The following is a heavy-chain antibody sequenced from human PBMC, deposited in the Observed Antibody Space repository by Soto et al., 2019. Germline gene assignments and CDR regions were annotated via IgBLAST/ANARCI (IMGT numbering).Heavy chain of an antibody. J-gene: IGHJ6*02. CDR2: IYYSGST. V-gene: IGHV4-39*07. Sequence: SETLSLTCAVSGGSISSSSYYWGWIRQPPGKGLEWIGSIYYSGSTYYNPSLKSRVTISVDTSKNQFSLKLSSVTAADTAVYYCARDTLSRFGSGYYIGGNYYYGMDVWGQGTTVTVSS. CDR1: GGSISSSSYY. CDR3: ARDTLSRFGSGYYIGGNYYYGMDV. D-gene: IGHD3-3*01.